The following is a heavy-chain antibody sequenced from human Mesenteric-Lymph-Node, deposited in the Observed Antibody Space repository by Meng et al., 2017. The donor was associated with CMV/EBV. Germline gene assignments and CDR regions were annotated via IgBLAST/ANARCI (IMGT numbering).Heavy chain of an antibody. J-gene: IGHJ3*01. CDR2: ISYDGSNK. D-gene: IGHD2/OR15-2a*01. Sequence: GGSLRLSCAASGFTFSSYAMHWVRQAPGKGLEWVAVISYDGSNKYYADSVKGRFTISRDNSKNTLYLQMNSLRAEDTALYYCAKDGGLPGNMVFVFDEWGQGTMVTVSS. CDR3: AKDGGLPGNMVFVFDE. CDR1: GFTFSSYA. V-gene: IGHV3-30-3*01.